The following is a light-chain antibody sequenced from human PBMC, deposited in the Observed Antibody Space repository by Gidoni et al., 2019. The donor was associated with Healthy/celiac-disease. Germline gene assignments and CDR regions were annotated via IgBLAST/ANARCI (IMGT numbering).Light chain of an antibody. CDR3: QQYNRYPCS. CDR2: QAS. J-gene: IGKJ2*04. V-gene: IGKV1-5*03. Sequence: DIQMTQCPSTLSASVGDRVTITCRASESISSLLAWYQQKPGKAPKLLIYQASSLERGVPSRFSGSGSGTEFTLTISSLQPDDFATYYCQQYNRYPCSFGQGTKLEIK. CDR1: ESISSL.